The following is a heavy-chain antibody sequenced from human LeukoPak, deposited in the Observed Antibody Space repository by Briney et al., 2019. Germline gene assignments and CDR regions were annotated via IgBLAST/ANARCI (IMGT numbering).Heavy chain of an antibody. J-gene: IGHJ4*02. D-gene: IGHD6-13*01. CDR2: ISTSSSYI. CDR1: GFTFSSSS. CDR3: GRGGKVEQLVLAR. Sequence: GGSLRLSRAASGFTFSSSSMHWVRQAPGKGLEWVSSISTSSSYIYYADSVKGRFTISRDNAKNSLYLQMNSLRAEDTAVYYCGRGGKVEQLVLARWGQGSLVTVSS. V-gene: IGHV3-21*01.